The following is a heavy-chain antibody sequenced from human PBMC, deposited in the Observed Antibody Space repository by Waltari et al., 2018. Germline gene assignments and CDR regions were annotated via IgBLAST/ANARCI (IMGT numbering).Heavy chain of an antibody. CDR3: AHSLGTSWVTDRPLDY. CDR2: IYWNNDR. D-gene: IGHD2-21*02. J-gene: IGHJ4*02. V-gene: IGHV2-5*01. CDR1: GFSLRTNGVG. Sequence: QITLKESGPTLVQPTQTLTLTCTFPGFSLRTNGVGVGWIRQPPGKALEWLALIYWNNDRRYSPSLETRLTVTKDTSKNQVVLTMTNMDPVDTATYYCAHSLGTSWVTDRPLDYWGQGSLVTVSS.